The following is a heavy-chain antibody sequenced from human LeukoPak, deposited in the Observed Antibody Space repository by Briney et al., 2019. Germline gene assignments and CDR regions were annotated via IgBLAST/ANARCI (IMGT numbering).Heavy chain of an antibody. CDR3: ARRGSGYYDNRFDP. D-gene: IGHD3-22*01. CDR1: GGSFSGYY. Sequence: SETLSLTCVLYGGSFSGYYWSWIRQPPRKGQEWIGELNQSGTTNYNPSLKCRVTISVDTSKNQFPLELSSVTAADKAVYYCARRGSGYYDNRFDPWGQETRVSVSS. J-gene: IGHJ5*02. CDR2: LNQSGTT. V-gene: IGHV4-34*01.